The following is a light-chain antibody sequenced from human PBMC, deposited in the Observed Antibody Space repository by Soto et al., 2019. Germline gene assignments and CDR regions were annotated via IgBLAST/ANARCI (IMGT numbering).Light chain of an antibody. CDR1: SSNIGAGYD. Sequence: QLVLTQPPSVSGAPGQRVTISCTGSSSNIGAGYDVHWYQQLPGTGPKLLIYGNNNRPSGVPDRFSGSKSGTSASLAITGLQAEDEADYYCQSYDSSLSGVFGGGTKLTVL. V-gene: IGLV1-40*01. CDR3: QSYDSSLSGV. CDR2: GNN. J-gene: IGLJ3*02.